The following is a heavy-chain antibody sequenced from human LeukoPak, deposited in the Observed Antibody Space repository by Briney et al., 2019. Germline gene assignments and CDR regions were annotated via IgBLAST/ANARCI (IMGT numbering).Heavy chain of an antibody. V-gene: IGHV3-23*01. J-gene: IGHJ4*02. Sequence: GGSLSLSCAASGFTFSSYATSWFRQAPGKGLEWVSGISGSGGSTFYADSVKGRFTISRDNSKNTLYLQMNSLRAEDTAVYYCAKGGAFSTYYFDYWGQGILATVSS. D-gene: IGHD4/OR15-4a*01. CDR1: GFTFSSYA. CDR2: ISGSGGST. CDR3: AKGGAFSTYYFDY.